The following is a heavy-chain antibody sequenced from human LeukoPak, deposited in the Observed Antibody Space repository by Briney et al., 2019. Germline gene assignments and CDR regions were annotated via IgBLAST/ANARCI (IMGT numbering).Heavy chain of an antibody. Sequence: SESLSLTCTVSGGSISSYYWSWIRQPPGKGLEWIGYIYYSGSTNYNPSLKSRVTISVDTSKNQFSLKLTSVTAAGTAVYYCARGYSYVFYWGQGTLVTVSS. CDR2: IYYSGST. CDR1: GGSISSYY. D-gene: IGHD5-18*01. CDR3: ARGYSYVFY. V-gene: IGHV4-59*01. J-gene: IGHJ4*02.